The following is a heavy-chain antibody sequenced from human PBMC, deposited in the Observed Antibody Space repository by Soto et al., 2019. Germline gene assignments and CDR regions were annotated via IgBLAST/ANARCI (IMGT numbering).Heavy chain of an antibody. D-gene: IGHD3-16*01. CDR2: IYYSGST. CDR1: GASINSYY. J-gene: IGHJ3*02. V-gene: IGHV4-59*01. CDR3: GRDAGGRGDGAFDI. Sequence: QVQLQESGPGLVKPSETLSLTCTVSGASINSYYWSWIRQPPGKGLEWIGYIYYSGSTNYNPSLKRRVTISEDTSKNQFSLKLSSVTAADTAVYYCGRDAGGRGDGAFDIWGQGTMVTVSS.